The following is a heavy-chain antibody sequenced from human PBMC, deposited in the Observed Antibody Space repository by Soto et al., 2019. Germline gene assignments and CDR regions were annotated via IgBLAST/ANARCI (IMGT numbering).Heavy chain of an antibody. V-gene: IGHV3-74*01. J-gene: IGHJ6*03. CDR2: INSDGSST. D-gene: IGHD2-15*01. Sequence: GGSLRLSCAASGFTFSSYWMHWVRQAPGKGLVWVSRINSDGSSTSYSDSVKGRFTISRDNAKNTLYLQMNSLRAEDTAVYYCARAYHCSGGSCYLGYYYMDVWGKGTTVTVSS. CDR3: ARAYHCSGGSCYLGYYYMDV. CDR1: GFTFSSYW.